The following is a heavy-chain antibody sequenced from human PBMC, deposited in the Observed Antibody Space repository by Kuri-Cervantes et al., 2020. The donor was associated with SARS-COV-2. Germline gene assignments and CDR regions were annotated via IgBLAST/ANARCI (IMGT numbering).Heavy chain of an antibody. CDR3: AGSANFDY. Sequence: GESLKISCAASGFTFSSYSMNWVRQAPGKGLERVSYISSSSSTIYYADSVKGRFTISRDNAKNSLYLQMNSLRAEDTAVYYCAGSANFDYWGQGTLVTVSS. V-gene: IGHV3-48*01. D-gene: IGHD5-18*01. J-gene: IGHJ4*02. CDR1: GFTFSSYS. CDR2: ISSSSSTI.